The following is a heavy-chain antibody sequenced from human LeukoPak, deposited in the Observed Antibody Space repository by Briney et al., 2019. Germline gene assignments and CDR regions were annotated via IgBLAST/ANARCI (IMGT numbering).Heavy chain of an antibody. V-gene: IGHV4-34*01. CDR1: GGSFRGYY. Sequence: ASGPLSLTCAVSGGSFRGYYWSWIRQPPGKGLEGIGEINHSGSTNYNPSLKSRVTISVDTSKNQFSLKLSSVTAADTAVCYCARVSVIILHYMDVWGKGTTVTVSS. D-gene: IGHD3-3*01. CDR2: INHSGST. CDR3: ARVSVIILHYMDV. J-gene: IGHJ6*03.